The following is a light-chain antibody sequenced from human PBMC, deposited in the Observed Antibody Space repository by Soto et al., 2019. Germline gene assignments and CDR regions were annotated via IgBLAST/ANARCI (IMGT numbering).Light chain of an antibody. J-gene: IGKJ3*01. V-gene: IGKV3-11*01. CDR2: DAS. Sequence: EIVLTQSPATLSLSPGERANLSCRASQSVSSYLAWFQQKAGQAPRLLIYDASNRATGIPARFSGSGSGTDFTLTISSLEPEDFAIYFCQQRSNWPLTFGPGTKVDIK. CDR1: QSVSSY. CDR3: QQRSNWPLT.